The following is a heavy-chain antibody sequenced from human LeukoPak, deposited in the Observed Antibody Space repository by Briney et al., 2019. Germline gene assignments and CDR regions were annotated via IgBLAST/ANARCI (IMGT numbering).Heavy chain of an antibody. CDR1: GYTFTDYY. D-gene: IGHD4-11*01. CDR3: ARDRDYSNTERGFDY. Sequence: ASVKVSCKTSGYTFTDYYIHWVRQAPGQGLEWMGWINPNSGETNSAQKFQGKVTMTGDTSISTAYMELRRVTSDDTAVYYCARDRDYSNTERGFDYWGQGTLVTVSS. J-gene: IGHJ4*02. V-gene: IGHV1-2*02. CDR2: INPNSGET.